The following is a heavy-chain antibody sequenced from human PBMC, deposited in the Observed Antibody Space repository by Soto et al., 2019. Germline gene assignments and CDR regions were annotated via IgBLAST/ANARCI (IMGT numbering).Heavy chain of an antibody. CDR3: AGPLWFGASYYFDY. V-gene: IGHV3-7*03. J-gene: IGHJ4*02. D-gene: IGHD3-10*01. CDR2: IKQDGSEK. Sequence: GSLRLSCSASGFTFSSYWMSWVRQAPGKGLEWVANIKQDGSEKYYVDSVKGRFTISRDNAKNSLYLQMNSLRAEDTAVYYCAGPLWFGASYYFDYWGQGTLVTVSS. CDR1: GFTFSSYW.